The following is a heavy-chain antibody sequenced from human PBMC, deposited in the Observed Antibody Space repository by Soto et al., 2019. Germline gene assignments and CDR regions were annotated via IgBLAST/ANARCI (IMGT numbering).Heavy chain of an antibody. CDR2: MNPNSGNT. Sequence: QVQLVQSGAEVKKPGASVKVSCKASGYTFTSYDINWVRQATGQGLEWMGWMNPNSGNTDYAQKFQGRVTMTRNTSISTAYMELSSLRSEDTAVYYCAREARTRGCFDPWGQGTLVTVSS. J-gene: IGHJ5*02. CDR3: AREARTRGCFDP. V-gene: IGHV1-8*01. CDR1: GYTFTSYD.